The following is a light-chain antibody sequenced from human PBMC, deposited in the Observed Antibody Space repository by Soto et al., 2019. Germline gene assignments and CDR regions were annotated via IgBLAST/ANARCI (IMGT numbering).Light chain of an antibody. V-gene: IGKV3-20*01. Sequence: EIVLTQSPGALSLSPGERATLSCRASQSVSSGYLAWYQQKPGQAPRLLIFATSRRATGIPGRFSGSGSGTDFTLTISRLEPEDVAVYYCQQYGSSPPITFGRGTRLEIK. CDR3: QQYGSSPPIT. J-gene: IGKJ5*01. CDR1: QSVSSGY. CDR2: ATS.